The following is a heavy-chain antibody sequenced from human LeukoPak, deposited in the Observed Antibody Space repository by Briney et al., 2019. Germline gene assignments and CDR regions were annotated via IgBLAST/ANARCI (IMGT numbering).Heavy chain of an antibody. CDR3: AKDLRATVTPDYYMDV. CDR1: GFTFSSYA. D-gene: IGHD4-17*01. CDR2: ISGSGGST. V-gene: IGHV3-23*01. J-gene: IGHJ6*03. Sequence: PGGSLRLSCAASGFTFSSYAMSWVRQAPGKGLEWVSAISGSGGSTSYADSVKGRFTISRDNSKNTLYLQMNSLRAEDTAVYYCAKDLRATVTPDYYMDVWGKGTTVTVSS.